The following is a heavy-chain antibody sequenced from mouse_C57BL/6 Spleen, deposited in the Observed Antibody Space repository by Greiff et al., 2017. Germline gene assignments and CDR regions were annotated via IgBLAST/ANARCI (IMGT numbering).Heavy chain of an antibody. CDR3: ARSPGDPYYFDY. CDR1: GFTFTDYY. J-gene: IGHJ2*01. CDR2: IRNTANGYTT. D-gene: IGHD3-3*01. V-gene: IGHV7-3*01. Sequence: EVQGVESGGGLVQPGGSLSLSCAASGFTFTDYYMSWVRQPPGKALEWLGFIRNTANGYTTEYSASVKGRFTISRDNSQSILYLQMNALRAEDSATYYCARSPGDPYYFDYWGQGTTLTVSS.